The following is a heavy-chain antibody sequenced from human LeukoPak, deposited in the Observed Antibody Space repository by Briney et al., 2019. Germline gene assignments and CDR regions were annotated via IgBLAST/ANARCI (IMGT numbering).Heavy chain of an antibody. CDR3: ATACSSTSCYAFDY. CDR2: FDPEDGET. D-gene: IGHD2-2*01. V-gene: IGHV1-24*01. CDR1: GYTLTELS. J-gene: IGHJ4*02. Sequence: ASVKVSCKVSGYTLTELSMHWVRQAPGKGLEWMGGFDPEDGETIYAQKFQGRVTMTEDTSTDTAYMELSSLGSEDTAVYYCATACSSTSCYAFDYWGQGTLVTVSS.